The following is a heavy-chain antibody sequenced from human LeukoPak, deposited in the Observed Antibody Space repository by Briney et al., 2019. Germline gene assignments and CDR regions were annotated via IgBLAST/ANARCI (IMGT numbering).Heavy chain of an antibody. CDR1: GYSFNTYW. J-gene: IGHJ4*02. CDR3: ARQADYNILTGYFKGHLNY. V-gene: IGHV5-51*01. D-gene: IGHD3-9*01. Sequence: PGESLKISCKGSGYSFNTYWIAWVRQMPGKGLEWMGIIYPGDSDIRYSPSFQGQVTISADESISTTYLQRSSLKASDTAMYYCARQADYNILTGYFKGHLNYWGQGTLVTVSS. CDR2: IYPGDSDI.